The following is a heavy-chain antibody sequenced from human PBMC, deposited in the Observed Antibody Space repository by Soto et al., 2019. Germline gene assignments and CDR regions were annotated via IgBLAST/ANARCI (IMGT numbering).Heavy chain of an antibody. CDR3: AKDGSPRITMFGVVYNWFDP. V-gene: IGHV3-23*01. J-gene: IGHJ5*02. CDR2: IDGSGHST. Sequence: EVQLLESGGGLVQPGGSLRLSCAASGFTFSNYAMSWVRQAPGKGLEWVSAIDGSGHSTFYADSVKGRFTISRDNSRTTLYLQMNSLRVEDTAVYYCAKDGSPRITMFGVVYNWFDPWGQGTLVTVSS. D-gene: IGHD3-3*01. CDR1: GFTFSNYA.